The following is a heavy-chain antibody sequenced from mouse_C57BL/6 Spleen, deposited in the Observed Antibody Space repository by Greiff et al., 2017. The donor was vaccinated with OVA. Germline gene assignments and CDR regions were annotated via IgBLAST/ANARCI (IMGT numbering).Heavy chain of an antibody. Sequence: VKLVESGAELVRPGASVTLSCKASGYTFTDYEMHWVKQTPVHGLEWIGAIDPETGGTAYNQKFKGKAILTADKSSSTAYMELRSLTSEDSAVYYCTYGSTVAWFAYWGQGTLVTVSA. V-gene: IGHV1-15*01. D-gene: IGHD1-1*01. CDR1: GYTFTDYE. J-gene: IGHJ3*01. CDR3: TYGSTVAWFAY. CDR2: IDPETGGT.